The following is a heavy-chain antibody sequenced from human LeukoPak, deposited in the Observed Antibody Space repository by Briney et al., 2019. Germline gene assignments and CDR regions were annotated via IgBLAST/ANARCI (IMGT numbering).Heavy chain of an antibody. CDR1: GYSISSGYY. CDR3: ARGLWFGDENPPYFDY. CDR2: IYHSGST. Sequence: PSETLSLTCTVSGYSISSGYYWGWIRQPPGKGLEWIGSIYHSGSTYYNPSLKSRVTISVDPSKTQFSLKLSSVTAADTAVYYCARGLWFGDENPPYFDYWGQGILVTVSS. V-gene: IGHV4-38-2*02. J-gene: IGHJ4*02. D-gene: IGHD3-10*01.